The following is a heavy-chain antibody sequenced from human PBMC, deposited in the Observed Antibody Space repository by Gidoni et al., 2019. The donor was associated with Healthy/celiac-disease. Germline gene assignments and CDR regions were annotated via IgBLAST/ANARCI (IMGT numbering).Heavy chain of an antibody. CDR2: IYYSGST. CDR3: ARVRGSSWYKVDY. J-gene: IGHJ4*02. Sequence: QVPLQESGPGLVTPSATLSLTCTVSGGSISSYYWSWIRQPPGKGLEWIGYIYYSGSTNYNPSLKSRVTISVDTSKNQFSLKLSSVTAADTAVYYCARVRGSSWYKVDYWGQGTLVTVSS. D-gene: IGHD6-13*01. V-gene: IGHV4-59*01. CDR1: GGSISSYY.